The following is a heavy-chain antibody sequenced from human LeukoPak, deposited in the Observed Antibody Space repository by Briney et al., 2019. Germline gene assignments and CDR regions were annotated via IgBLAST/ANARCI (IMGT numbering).Heavy chain of an antibody. Sequence: SETLSLTCTVSGGSISSYYWNWIRRPPGKGLEWTGYIYYNGNTNYSPSLKSRVTMSVDTSKNLFSLKVSSVTAADTAVYYCARGRSNYYLIDVCGQGTTVTVYS. CDR3: ARGRSNYYLIDV. V-gene: IGHV4-59*01. D-gene: IGHD1-26*01. J-gene: IGHJ6*01. CDR1: GGSISSYY. CDR2: IYYNGNT.